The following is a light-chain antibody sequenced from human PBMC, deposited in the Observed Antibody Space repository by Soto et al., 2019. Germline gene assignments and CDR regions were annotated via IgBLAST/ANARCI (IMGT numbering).Light chain of an antibody. J-gene: IGLJ1*01. V-gene: IGLV2-14*01. CDR2: EVS. CDR1: SSDVGGYNY. CDR3: SSFTSSSTFV. Sequence: QSVLTQPASVSGSPGQSITISCTGTSSDVGGYNYVSWYQQNPGKAPKLMIHEVSNRPSGVSNRFSGSKSGNTASLTISGLQAEDEADYYCSSFTSSSTFVFGTGTKVTVL.